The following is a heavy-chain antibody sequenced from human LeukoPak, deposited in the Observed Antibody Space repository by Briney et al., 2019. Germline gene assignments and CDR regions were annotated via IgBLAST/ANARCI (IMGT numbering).Heavy chain of an antibody. CDR2: VFHSGST. CDR1: GGFISSGHW. J-gene: IGHJ4*02. V-gene: IGHV4-4*02. D-gene: IGHD3-10*01. Sequence: SETLSLTCTVSGGFISSGHWWSWVHQSPGKGLEWIGEVFHSGSTNYNPSLESRVIISVDTSKREFFLKLHSVTAADTAVYYCSRTSYNSGPTPGGYWGRGTLVTVSS. CDR3: SRTSYNSGPTPGGY.